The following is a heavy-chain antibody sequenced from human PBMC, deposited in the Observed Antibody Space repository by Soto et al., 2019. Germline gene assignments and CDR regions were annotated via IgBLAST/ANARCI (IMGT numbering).Heavy chain of an antibody. V-gene: IGHV3-30-3*01. Sequence: QVQLVESGGGVVQPGRSLRLSCAASGFTFSSYAMHWVRQAPGKGLEWVAVISYDGSNKYYADSVKGRFTISRDNSKNTLYLQMNSLRAEDTAVYYCASFFEYCSGGSCPSWYFDLWGRGTLVTVSS. CDR3: ASFFEYCSGGSCPSWYFDL. D-gene: IGHD2-15*01. CDR2: ISYDGSNK. J-gene: IGHJ2*01. CDR1: GFTFSSYA.